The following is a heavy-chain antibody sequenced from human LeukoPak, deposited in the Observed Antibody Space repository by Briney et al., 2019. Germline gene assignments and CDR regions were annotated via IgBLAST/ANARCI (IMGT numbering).Heavy chain of an antibody. Sequence: GGSLRLSCAASGFTVSSNYKSWVRQAPGKGLEWVSVIYSGGSTYYADSVKGRFTISRDNSKNTLYLQMNSLRAEDTAVYYCARGRAAVAGYFDYWGQGTLVTVSS. CDR1: GFTVSSNY. J-gene: IGHJ4*02. D-gene: IGHD6-19*01. CDR3: ARGRAAVAGYFDY. CDR2: IYSGGST. V-gene: IGHV3-53*01.